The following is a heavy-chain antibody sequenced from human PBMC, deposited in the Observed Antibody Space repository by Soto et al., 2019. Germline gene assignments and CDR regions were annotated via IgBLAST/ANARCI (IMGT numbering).Heavy chain of an antibody. CDR2: ISSSSTYI. Sequence: GGSLRLSCAASGFTFSSYSINWVRQAPGKGLEWVSSISSSSTYIYYADSVKGRFTISRDNAKNSLYLQMNSLRAEDTAVYFCARGQGYCSSTSCRYYFDYWGQGTLVTVSS. J-gene: IGHJ4*02. CDR1: GFTFSSYS. V-gene: IGHV3-21*01. D-gene: IGHD2-2*01. CDR3: ARGQGYCSSTSCRYYFDY.